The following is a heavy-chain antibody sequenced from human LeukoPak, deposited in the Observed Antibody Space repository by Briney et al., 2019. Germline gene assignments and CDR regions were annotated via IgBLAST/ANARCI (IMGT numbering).Heavy chain of an antibody. D-gene: IGHD2-15*01. CDR2: IAVTGGT. CDR1: GFTLSNYA. V-gene: IGHV3-23*01. Sequence: GGSLRLSCTASGFTLSNYAMSWVRQGPGKGLEWVSAIAVTGGTYHADSVRGRLTISRDSSKNTLYLQMNSLRAEDTAVYYCARGFGARYCSGGSCYGVGAFDIWGQGTMVTVSS. CDR3: ARGFGARYCSGGSCYGVGAFDI. J-gene: IGHJ3*02.